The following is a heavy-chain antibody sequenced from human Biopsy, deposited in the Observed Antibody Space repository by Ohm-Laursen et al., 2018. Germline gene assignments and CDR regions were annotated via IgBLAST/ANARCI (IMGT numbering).Heavy chain of an antibody. CDR1: GGSISSDY. J-gene: IGHJ6*02. V-gene: IGHV4-59*01. D-gene: IGHD2/OR15-2a*01. CDR2: IYYSGTT. CDR3: ARATNSTGWPYYYFYGMDV. Sequence: TLSLTCAVSGGSISSDYWSWIRQTPGKGLEWIGYIYYSGTTNYNPSLKSRVTISVDTSKKQFSLRLNSVTAADTAVYYCARATNSTGWPYYYFYGMDVWGQGTTVTVSS.